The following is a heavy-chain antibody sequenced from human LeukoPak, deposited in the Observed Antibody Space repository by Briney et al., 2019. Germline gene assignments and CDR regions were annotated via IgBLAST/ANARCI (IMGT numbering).Heavy chain of an antibody. V-gene: IGHV3-7*01. D-gene: IGHD2-21*02. CDR3: AREGPSDVVVTVNDAFDI. Sequence: PGGSLRLSCAASGFTFSSYWMSWVRQAPGKGLEWVANIKQDGSEKYYVDSVKGRFTISRDNAKNSLYLQMNSLRAEDTAVYYCAREGPSDVVVTVNDAFDIWGQGTMVTVSS. CDR2: IKQDGSEK. J-gene: IGHJ3*02. CDR1: GFTFSSYW.